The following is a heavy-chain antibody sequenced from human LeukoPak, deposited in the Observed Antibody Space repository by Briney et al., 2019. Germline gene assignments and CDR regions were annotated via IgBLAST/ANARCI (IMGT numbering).Heavy chain of an antibody. Sequence: SETLSLTCTVSGGSISSYYWSWIRQPAGKGLEWIGRIYTSGSTNYNPSLKSRVTISVDTSKNQFSLKLSSVTAADTAVYYCARGGPYYYYYYYMDVWGKGTTVTVSS. J-gene: IGHJ6*03. CDR1: GGSISSYY. CDR3: ARGGPYYYYYYYMDV. CDR2: IYTSGST. V-gene: IGHV4-4*07. D-gene: IGHD1-26*01.